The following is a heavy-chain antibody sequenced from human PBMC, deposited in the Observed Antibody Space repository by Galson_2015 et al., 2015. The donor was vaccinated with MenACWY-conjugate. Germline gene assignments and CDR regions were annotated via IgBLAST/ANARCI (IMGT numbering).Heavy chain of an antibody. J-gene: IGHJ4*02. CDR1: GGTFSNYA. CDR3: ARAGTYVNLWSGYCDD. Sequence: SVKVSCKASGGTFSNYAISWVRQAPGKGLEWMGRIIPMVGRGTYAQKFQGRGTITADTSTKTAYMDLRSLRSDETAVYYCARAGTYVNLWSGYCDDWGQGTLFTVSA. D-gene: IGHD3-3*01. V-gene: IGHV1-69*04. CDR2: IIPMVGRG.